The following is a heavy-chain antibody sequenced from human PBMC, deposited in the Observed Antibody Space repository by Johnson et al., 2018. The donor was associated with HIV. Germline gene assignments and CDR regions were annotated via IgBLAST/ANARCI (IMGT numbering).Heavy chain of an antibody. CDR1: GFTFDDYG. CDR3: ARIKYYYDSSGYYREARGAFDI. CDR2: INWNGGST. D-gene: IGHD3-22*01. V-gene: IGHV3-20*04. J-gene: IGHJ3*02. Sequence: QLVESGGGLVQPGRSLRLSCAASGFTFDDYGMSWVRQAPGKGLEWVCGINWNGGSTGYVDSVKGRFTISRDNAKNSLDLQMNSLTVEDTALYYCARIKYYYDSSGYYREARGAFDIWGQGTRVTVSS.